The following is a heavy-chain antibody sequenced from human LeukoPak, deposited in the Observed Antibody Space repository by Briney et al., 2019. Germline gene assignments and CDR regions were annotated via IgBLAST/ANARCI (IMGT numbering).Heavy chain of an antibody. Sequence: SETLSLTCAVYGGSFSGYYWSWIRQPPGKGLEWIGEINHSGSTNYNPSLKSRVTISVDTSKNQFSLKLSSVTAADTAVYYCATPGYYGDPIDYWGQGTLVTVSS. CDR1: GGSFSGYY. J-gene: IGHJ4*02. CDR3: ATPGYYGDPIDY. V-gene: IGHV4-34*01. D-gene: IGHD4-17*01. CDR2: INHSGST.